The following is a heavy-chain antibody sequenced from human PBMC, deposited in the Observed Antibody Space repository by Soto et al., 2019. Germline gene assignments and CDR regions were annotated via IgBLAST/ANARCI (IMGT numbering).Heavy chain of an antibody. D-gene: IGHD2-15*01. J-gene: IGHJ4*02. CDR1: GFTFSSYA. Sequence: GGSLRLSCAASGFTFSSYAMSWVRQAPGKGLEWVSTIRGSGGSTYYADSVKGRFTISRDNSKNTLYLQLNSLRVEDTAVYYCANSFIYCSGGSCYSGSFDYWGQGTLVTVSS. V-gene: IGHV3-23*01. CDR3: ANSFIYCSGGSCYSGSFDY. CDR2: IRGSGGST.